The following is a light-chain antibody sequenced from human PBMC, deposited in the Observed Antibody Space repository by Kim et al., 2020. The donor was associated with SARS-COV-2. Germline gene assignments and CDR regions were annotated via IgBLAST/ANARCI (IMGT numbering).Light chain of an antibody. CDR3: SSFAVNSIYYV. CDR2: EVN. Sequence: QSVTISCTGTSSDVGGYNYVSWYQHHPGKAPKLMIYEVNKRPSGVPDRFSGSKSGNTASLTVSGLQADDEADYYCSSFAVNSIYYVFGTWTKVTVL. J-gene: IGLJ1*01. CDR1: SSDVGGYNY. V-gene: IGLV2-8*01.